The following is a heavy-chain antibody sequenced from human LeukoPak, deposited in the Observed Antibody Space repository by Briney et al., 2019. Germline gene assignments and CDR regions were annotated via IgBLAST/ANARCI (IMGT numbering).Heavy chain of an antibody. Sequence: SETLSFTSTVAGVSICTSNYYWGGPGQPPEKRLEWIGSIYYSGSTYYNPSLKSRVTISVDTSKNQFSLKLSSVTAADTAVYYCARDFPPDYWGQGTLVTVSS. CDR2: IYYSGST. J-gene: IGHJ4*02. CDR1: GVSICTSNYY. V-gene: IGHV4-39*07. CDR3: ARDFPPDY.